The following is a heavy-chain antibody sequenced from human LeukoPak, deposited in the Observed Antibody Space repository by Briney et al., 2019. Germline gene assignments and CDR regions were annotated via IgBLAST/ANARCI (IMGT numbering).Heavy chain of an antibody. CDR2: IYYSGST. J-gene: IGHJ1*01. CDR3: ARVEDGYCSGGSCYSGYFQH. CDR1: GGSISSYY. V-gene: IGHV4-59*01. Sequence: SETLSLTCTVSGGSISSYYWGWIRQPPGKGLEWIGYIYYSGSTNYNPSLKSRVTISVDTSKNQFSLKLSSVTAADTAVYYCARVEDGYCSGGSCYSGYFQHWGQGTLVTVSS. D-gene: IGHD2-15*01.